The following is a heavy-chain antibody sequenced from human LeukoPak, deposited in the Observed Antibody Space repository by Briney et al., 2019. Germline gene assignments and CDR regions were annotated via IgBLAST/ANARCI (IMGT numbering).Heavy chain of an antibody. D-gene: IGHD1-26*01. V-gene: IGHV4-59*01. Sequence: PSETLSLTCSVSGGSMRGFYWSWIRQPPGKGLEWIGYVSNSGSTNYYRTSHYNPSLKSRLTISLDTSKNQFSLNLSSVTAADTAVYYCARDWGATKSGAFDLWGQGTPVTVSS. CDR3: ARDWGATKSGAFDL. CDR1: GGSMRGFY. CDR2: VSNSGST. J-gene: IGHJ3*01.